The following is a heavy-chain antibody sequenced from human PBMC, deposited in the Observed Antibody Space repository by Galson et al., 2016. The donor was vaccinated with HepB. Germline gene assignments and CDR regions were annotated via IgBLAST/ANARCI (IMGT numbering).Heavy chain of an antibody. CDR1: GFTFRDSA. CDR2: IRNNAYGGAT. Sequence: SLRLSCATSGFTFRDSAMNWFRKAPGKGLEWVGFIRNNAYGGATEYGASVKGRFTISRDDTESIAYLHMHSLKTEDTAVYYCTGGGAGSGSYPPHLTYWGQGTLVTVSS. V-gene: IGHV3-49*03. CDR3: TGGGAGSGSYPPHLTY. J-gene: IGHJ4*02. D-gene: IGHD1-26*01.